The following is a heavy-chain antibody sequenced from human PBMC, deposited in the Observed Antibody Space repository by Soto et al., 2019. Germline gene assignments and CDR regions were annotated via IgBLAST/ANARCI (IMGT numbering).Heavy chain of an antibody. CDR2: IGTAGDT. V-gene: IGHV3-13*01. D-gene: IGHD2-15*01. CDR3: ARGPTEYCSGGSCYRDGAFDI. J-gene: IGHJ3*02. Sequence: EVQLVESGGGLVQPGGSLRLSCAASGFTFSSYDMHWVRQATGKGLEWVSAIGTAGDTYYPGSVKGRFTISRENAKNSLXLXKNSLRAGDTAVYYCARGPTEYCSGGSCYRDGAFDIWGQGTMVTVSS. CDR1: GFTFSSYD.